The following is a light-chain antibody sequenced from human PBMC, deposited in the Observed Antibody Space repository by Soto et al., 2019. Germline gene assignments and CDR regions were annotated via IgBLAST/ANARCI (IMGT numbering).Light chain of an antibody. Sequence: QSALTQPASVSWSPGQSITISCSGTNSDVGAYNYVSWHQQHPGKVPKIMIYDVSSRPSGVSNRFSGSKSGNTASLTISGLQAEDEADYYCSSCTTSNTHVFGSGTEVTVL. CDR1: NSDVGAYNY. CDR2: DVS. V-gene: IGLV2-14*01. J-gene: IGLJ1*01. CDR3: SSCTTSNTHV.